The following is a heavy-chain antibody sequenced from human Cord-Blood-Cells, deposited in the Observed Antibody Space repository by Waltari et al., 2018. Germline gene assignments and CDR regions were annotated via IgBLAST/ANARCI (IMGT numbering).Heavy chain of an antibody. Sequence: QVQLVESGGGVVQPGRSLRLSCAASGFTFSSYGMHWVRQAPGKGLELVAVIWYDGSNKYYADSVKGRFTISRDNSKNTLYLQMNSLRAEDTAVYYCARDPLGYCSSTSCYDAFDIWGQGTMVTVSS. CDR2: IWYDGSNK. V-gene: IGHV3-33*01. D-gene: IGHD2-2*01. CDR1: GFTFSSYG. CDR3: ARDPLGYCSSTSCYDAFDI. J-gene: IGHJ3*02.